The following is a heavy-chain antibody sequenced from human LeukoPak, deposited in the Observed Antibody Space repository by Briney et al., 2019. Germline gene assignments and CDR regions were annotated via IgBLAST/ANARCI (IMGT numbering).Heavy chain of an antibody. Sequence: PGRSLRLSCAASGLTFSSYGMHWVRQAPGKGPEWVAVIWYDGSNKYYADSVKGRFTISRDNSKNTLYLQMNSLRAEDTAVYYCARDLERLGIAAAQWGQGTLVTVSS. CDR3: ARDLERLGIAAAQ. J-gene: IGHJ4*02. V-gene: IGHV3-33*01. CDR1: GLTFSSYG. D-gene: IGHD6-13*01. CDR2: IWYDGSNK.